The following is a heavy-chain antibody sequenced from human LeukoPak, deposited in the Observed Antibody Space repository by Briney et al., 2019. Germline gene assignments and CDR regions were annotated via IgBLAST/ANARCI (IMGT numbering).Heavy chain of an antibody. CDR3: ARPRTAAGPQNDAFDI. J-gene: IGHJ3*02. D-gene: IGHD6-13*01. CDR2: ISSSSSYI. V-gene: IGHV3-21*01. Sequence: GGSLRLSCAASGFTFSSYSMNWVRQAPGKGLEWVSSISSSSSYIYYADSVKGRFTISRDNAKNSLYLQMNSLRAEDTAVYYCARPRTAAGPQNDAFDIWGQGTMVTVSS. CDR1: GFTFSSYS.